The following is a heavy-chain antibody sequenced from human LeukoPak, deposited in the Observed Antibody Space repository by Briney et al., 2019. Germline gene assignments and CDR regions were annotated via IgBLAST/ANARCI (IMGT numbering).Heavy chain of an antibody. CDR2: INHRGST. Sequence: SETLSLTCAVYGGSFSGYYWTWIRQPPGKGLEWIGEINHRGSTNHNPSLKSRVSMSVDTSKNQFSLRLSSVTAADTAVYYCARVHCSSTSCYGDDAFDIWGQGTMVTVSS. CDR3: ARVHCSSTSCYGDDAFDI. J-gene: IGHJ3*02. V-gene: IGHV4-34*01. CDR1: GGSFSGYY. D-gene: IGHD2-2*01.